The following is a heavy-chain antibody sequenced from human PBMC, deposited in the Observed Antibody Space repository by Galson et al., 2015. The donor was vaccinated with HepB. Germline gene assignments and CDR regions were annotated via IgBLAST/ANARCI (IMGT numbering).Heavy chain of an antibody. Sequence: SLRLSCAASGFTVSSNYMSWVRQAPGKGLEWVSVIYSGGSTYYADSVKGRFTISRDNSKNTLYLQMNSLRAEDTAVYYCARDPVAVAGYYYYGMDVWGQGTTVTVSS. V-gene: IGHV3-53*01. CDR1: GFTVSSNY. J-gene: IGHJ6*02. D-gene: IGHD6-19*01. CDR2: IYSGGST. CDR3: ARDPVAVAGYYYYGMDV.